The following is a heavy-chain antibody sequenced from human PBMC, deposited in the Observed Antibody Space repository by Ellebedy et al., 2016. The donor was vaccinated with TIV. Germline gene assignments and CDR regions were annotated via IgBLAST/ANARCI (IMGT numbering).Heavy chain of an antibody. J-gene: IGHJ4*02. Sequence: SGPTLVXPTQTLTLTCTFSGFSLSTSGVGVGWIRQPPGKALEWLALIYWNDDKRYSPSLKSRLTIIKDTSKNQVVLIMTSMDPVDTATYYCAHRLLMPNNWNEASFDFWGPGTLVTVSS. CDR3: AHRLLMPNNWNEASFDF. CDR1: GFSLSTSGVG. CDR2: IYWNDDK. D-gene: IGHD1-1*01. V-gene: IGHV2-5*01.